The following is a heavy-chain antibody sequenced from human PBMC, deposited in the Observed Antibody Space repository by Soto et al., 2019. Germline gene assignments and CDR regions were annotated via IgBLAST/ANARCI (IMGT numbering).Heavy chain of an antibody. V-gene: IGHV3-33*01. Sequence: QVQLVESGGGVVQPGGSLRLSCAASGFTFGRHGMHWVRQAPGKGLEWVAVIGSDGRRDSYADSVKGRFTISRDNGQNTRYLQMNSLRAEDTVVYYCARADDYGDNGLDYWGQGTLVTVSS. J-gene: IGHJ4*02. CDR1: GFTFGRHG. D-gene: IGHD4-17*01. CDR2: IGSDGRRD. CDR3: ARADDYGDNGLDY.